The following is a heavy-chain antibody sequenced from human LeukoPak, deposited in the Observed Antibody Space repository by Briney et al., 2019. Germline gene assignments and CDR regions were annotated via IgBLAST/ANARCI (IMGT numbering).Heavy chain of an antibody. CDR3: ARWGWLQSVFDY. D-gene: IGHD5-24*01. Sequence: SEALSLTCAVYGGSFRGYYWSCIRQPPGKGLEWIGEINHSVSTNYNPSLKSRVTVSVDTSKNQFSLRLSSVTAADTAVYYCARWGWLQSVFDYWGQGTLVTVST. CDR1: GGSFRGYY. V-gene: IGHV4-34*01. CDR2: INHSVST. J-gene: IGHJ4*02.